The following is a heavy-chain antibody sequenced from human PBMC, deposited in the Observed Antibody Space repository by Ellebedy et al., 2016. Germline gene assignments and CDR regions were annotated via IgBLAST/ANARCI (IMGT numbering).Heavy chain of an antibody. J-gene: IGHJ4*02. D-gene: IGHD4-17*01. CDR2: IWYDGSNK. V-gene: IGHV3-33*01. Sequence: GGSLRLSCAASGFTFSSYGMHWVRQAPGKGLEGVAVIWYDGSNKYYADSVKGRFTISRDNSKNTLYLQMNSLRAEDTAVYYCGRDGRGYGDYAYYWGQGTLVTVSP. CDR3: GRDGRGYGDYAYY. CDR1: GFTFSSYG.